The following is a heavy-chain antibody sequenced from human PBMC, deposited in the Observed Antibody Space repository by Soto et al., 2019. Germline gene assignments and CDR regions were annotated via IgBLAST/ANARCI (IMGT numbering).Heavy chain of an antibody. D-gene: IGHD5-18*01. V-gene: IGHV3-23*01. CDR1: GFTFSSYA. J-gene: IGHJ4*02. CDR3: AKVGGSYSYYFDY. Sequence: EVQLLESGGGLVQPGGSLRLSCAASGFTFSSYAMSWVRQAPGKGLEWVSAISGSGGSTYYADSVKGRFTISRDNSKNPLYLQMNSLRAEDTAVYYCAKVGGSYSYYFDYWGQGTLVTVSS. CDR2: ISGSGGST.